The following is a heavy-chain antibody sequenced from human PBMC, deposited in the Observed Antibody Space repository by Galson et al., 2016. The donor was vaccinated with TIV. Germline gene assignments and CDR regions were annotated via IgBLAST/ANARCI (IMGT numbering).Heavy chain of an antibody. CDR3: VRAWAKSDSY. D-gene: IGHD2-21*02. CDR1: GFTFSSFW. CDR2: IKQDDSGI. J-gene: IGHJ4*02. Sequence: SLRLSCAGSGFTFSSFWMIWIRQAPGKGLEWVANIKQDDSGIYYADSVKGRFTISRDNARNSVYLQMNSLTVEDTAVYYCVRAWAKSDSYWGQGTLVTVSS. V-gene: IGHV3-7*03.